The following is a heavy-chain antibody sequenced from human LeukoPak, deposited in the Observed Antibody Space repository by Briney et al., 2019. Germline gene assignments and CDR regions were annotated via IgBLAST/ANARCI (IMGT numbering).Heavy chain of an antibody. CDR2: ISYDGSNK. CDR1: GFTFSSYG. CDR3: ANGPYYSLI. D-gene: IGHD3-10*01. Sequence: GRSLRLSCAASGFTFSSYGMHWVRQAPGKGLEWVAVISYDGSNKYYADSVKGRFTISRDNSKNTLYLQMNSLRAEDTAVYYCANGPYYSLIWGQGTMVTVSS. V-gene: IGHV3-30*18. J-gene: IGHJ3*02.